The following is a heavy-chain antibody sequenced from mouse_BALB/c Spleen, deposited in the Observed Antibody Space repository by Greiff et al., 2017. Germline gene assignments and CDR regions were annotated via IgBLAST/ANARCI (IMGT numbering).Heavy chain of an antibody. D-gene: IGHD2-3*01. V-gene: IGHV3-2*02. Sequence: VQLQQSGPGLVKPSQSLSLTCTVTGYSITSDYAWNWIRQFPGNKLEWMGYISYSGSTSYNPSLKSRISITRDTSKNQFFLQLNSVTTEDTATYYCARYELGFDYWGQGTTLTVSS. CDR3: ARYELGFDY. J-gene: IGHJ2*01. CDR1: GYSITSDYA. CDR2: ISYSGST.